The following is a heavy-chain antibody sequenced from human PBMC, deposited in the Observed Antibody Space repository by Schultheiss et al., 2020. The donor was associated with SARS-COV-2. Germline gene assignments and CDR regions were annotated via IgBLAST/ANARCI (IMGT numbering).Heavy chain of an antibody. D-gene: IGHD1-1*01. V-gene: IGHV1-18*04. J-gene: IGHJ4*02. CDR1: GYTFSNYG. Sequence: ASVKVSCKASGYTFSNYGISWVRQAPGLGLEWVGWISVYNGDTKYAQKVQGRVTTTTDTSTSTVYMELRSLRSDDTAVYYCARGGLERRPEDYWGQGTLVTVSS. CDR3: ARGGLERRPEDY. CDR2: ISVYNGDT.